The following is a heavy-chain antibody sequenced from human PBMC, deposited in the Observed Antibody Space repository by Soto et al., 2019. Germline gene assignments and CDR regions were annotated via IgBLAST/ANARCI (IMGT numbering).Heavy chain of an antibody. CDR2: IRTSGPDT. CDR3: AKEGRKSNGWYGSLDY. J-gene: IGHJ4*02. D-gene: IGHD6-19*01. V-gene: IGHV3-23*01. CDR1: GFTFSNYA. Sequence: EVQLLESGGGLVQPGGSLRLSCAASGFTFSNYAMTWVRQAPGKGLEWVSVIRTSGPDTYYADSVKGRFTSSSDNSKSTLYLQMNSLRAEDTAVYYCAKEGRKSNGWYGSLDYWGQGTLVTVSS.